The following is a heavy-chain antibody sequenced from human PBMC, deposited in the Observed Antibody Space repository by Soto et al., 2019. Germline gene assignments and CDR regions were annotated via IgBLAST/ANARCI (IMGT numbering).Heavy chain of an antibody. D-gene: IGHD5-18*01. CDR1: GGIFTNNA. CDR2: VIPLFDTA. J-gene: IGHJ6*02. CDR3: ATGGHNDGYNFYYGMDV. Sequence: QVQVVQSGAEVKKPGSSVKVSCKVSGGIFTNNAISWVRQAPGQGLEWLGGVIPLFDTAYYAQIFRGRHRISADGATTTAYMELSGLTSADPAVYFCATGGHNDGYNFYYGMDVWGQGTTVTVS. V-gene: IGHV1-69*01.